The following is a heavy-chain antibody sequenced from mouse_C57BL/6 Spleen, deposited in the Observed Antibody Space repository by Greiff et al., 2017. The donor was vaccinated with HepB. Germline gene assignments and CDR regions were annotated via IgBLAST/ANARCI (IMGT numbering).Heavy chain of an antibody. CDR2: IDPSDSET. CDR1: GYTFTSYW. V-gene: IGHV1-52*01. CDR3: ASNYFDY. Sequence: QVQLQQPGAELVKPGASVKLSCKASGYTFTSYWMHWVKQRPGQGLEWIGNIDPSDSETHYNQKFKDKATLTVDKSSSTAYMQLSSLTSEDSAVYYCASNYFDYWGQGTTLTVSS. J-gene: IGHJ2*01.